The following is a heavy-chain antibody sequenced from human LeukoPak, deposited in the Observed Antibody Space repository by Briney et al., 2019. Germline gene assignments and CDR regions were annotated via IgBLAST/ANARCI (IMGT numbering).Heavy chain of an antibody. CDR3: ARDGSNWSNDYYHGVDV. CDR2: VYYSGSA. V-gene: IGHV4-59*02. Sequence: TSETLSLTCTVPGDSVTTYYWSWIRQPPGKGLEWLGYVYYSGSATYNPSLKSRVTISVDTSKNQFSLRLSSVTAADTAVYYCARDGSNWSNDYYHGVDVWGQGTTVTVSS. J-gene: IGHJ6*02. CDR1: GDSVTTYY. D-gene: IGHD4-11*01.